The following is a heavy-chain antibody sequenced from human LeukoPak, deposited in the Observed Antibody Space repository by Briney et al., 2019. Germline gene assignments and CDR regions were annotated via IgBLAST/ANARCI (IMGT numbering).Heavy chain of an antibody. CDR2: ISDSGNTI. CDR3: AELGITMIGGV. V-gene: IGHV3-11*04. CDR1: GFTFNDYF. Sequence: GGSLRLSCAASGFTFNDYFMSWIRQAPGKGLEWVSYISDSGNTIYYADSVKGRFTISRDNAKNSLYLQMNSLRAEDTAVYYCAELGITMIGGVWGKGTTVTIS. D-gene: IGHD3-10*02. J-gene: IGHJ6*03.